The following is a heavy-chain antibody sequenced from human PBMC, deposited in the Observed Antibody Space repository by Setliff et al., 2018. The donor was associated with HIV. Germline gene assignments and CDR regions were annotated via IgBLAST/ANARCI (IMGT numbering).Heavy chain of an antibody. Sequence: ASVKVSCKASGYTFTSYGISWVRQAPGQGLEWMGWISAYSGNTNYAQKLQGRVTMTADTSTSTAYMELRSLRSDDTAVYYCARVAWYYSFWSGLGDAFDIWGQGTMVTVSS. CDR1: GYTFTSYG. D-gene: IGHD3-3*01. V-gene: IGHV1-18*01. CDR3: ARVAWYYSFWSGLGDAFDI. J-gene: IGHJ3*02. CDR2: ISAYSGNT.